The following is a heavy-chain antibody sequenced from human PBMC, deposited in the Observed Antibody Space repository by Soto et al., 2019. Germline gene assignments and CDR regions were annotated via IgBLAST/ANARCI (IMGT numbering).Heavy chain of an antibody. CDR1: GYTIGSYG. Sequence: ASVKVSCKASGYTIGSYGSSLVRQDPGKGLEWMGWISAYNGNTNYAQNLQGRVTMTTDTSTSKAYTELRSLRSDDTAVYYCARGGWEFDPWGQGTLVTSPQ. J-gene: IGHJ5*02. CDR2: ISAYNGNT. V-gene: IGHV1-18*01. D-gene: IGHD6-19*01. CDR3: ARGGWEFDP.